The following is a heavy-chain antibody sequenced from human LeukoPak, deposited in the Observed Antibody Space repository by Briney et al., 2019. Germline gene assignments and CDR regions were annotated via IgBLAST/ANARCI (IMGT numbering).Heavy chain of an antibody. CDR2: IYYSGST. CDR1: GGSISSGDYY. D-gene: IGHD3-22*01. J-gene: IGHJ4*02. CDR3: VSTMIVVGIDY. Sequence: SETLSLTCTVSGGSISSGDYYWSWIRQPPGKGLEWIGYIYYSGSTYYNPSLKSRVTISVDTSKNQFSLKLSSVTAADTAVYYCVSTMIVVGIDYWGQGALVTVSS. V-gene: IGHV4-30-4*01.